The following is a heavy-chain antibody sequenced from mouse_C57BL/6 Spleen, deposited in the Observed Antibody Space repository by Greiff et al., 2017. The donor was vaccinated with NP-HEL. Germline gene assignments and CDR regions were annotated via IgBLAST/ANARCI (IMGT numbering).Heavy chain of an antibody. V-gene: IGHV5-12*01. J-gene: IGHJ2*01. D-gene: IGHD2-3*01. CDR3: ARLGYYGIGSYFDY. Sequence: EVHLVESGGGLVQPGGSLKLSCAASGFTFSDYYMYWVRQTPEKRLEWVAYISTGGGITYYPDTVKGRFTITKDNAKNTLYLQMSRLKSEDTAMYYCARLGYYGIGSYFDYWGQGTTLTVSS. CDR1: GFTFSDYY. CDR2: ISTGGGIT.